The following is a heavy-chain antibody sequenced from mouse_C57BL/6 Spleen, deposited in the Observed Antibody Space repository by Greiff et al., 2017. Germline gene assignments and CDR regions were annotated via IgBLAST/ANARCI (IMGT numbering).Heavy chain of an antibody. J-gene: IGHJ4*01. Sequence: QVQLKQSGAELVRPGASVKLSCKASGYTFTDYYINWVKQRPGQGLEWIARIYPGSGNTYYNEKFKGKATLTAEKSSSTAYMQLSSLTSEDSAVYFCARKGLRGDAMDYWGQGTSVTVSS. V-gene: IGHV1-76*01. CDR3: ARKGLRGDAMDY. D-gene: IGHD3-2*02. CDR2: IYPGSGNT. CDR1: GYTFTDYY.